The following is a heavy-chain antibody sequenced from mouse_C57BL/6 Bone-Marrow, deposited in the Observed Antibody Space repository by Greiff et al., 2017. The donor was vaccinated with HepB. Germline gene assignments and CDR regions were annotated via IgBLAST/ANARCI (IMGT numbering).Heavy chain of an antibody. Sequence: VQLQQSGPVLVKPGASVKMSCKASGYTFTDYYMNWVKQSHGKSLEWIGVINPYNGGTSYNQKFKGKATLTVDKSSSTAYMELNSLTSEDSAVYYCARRDYYGSSLYWYFDVWGTGTTVTVSS. J-gene: IGHJ1*03. D-gene: IGHD1-1*01. CDR2: INPYNGGT. V-gene: IGHV1-19*01. CDR1: GYTFTDYY. CDR3: ARRDYYGSSLYWYFDV.